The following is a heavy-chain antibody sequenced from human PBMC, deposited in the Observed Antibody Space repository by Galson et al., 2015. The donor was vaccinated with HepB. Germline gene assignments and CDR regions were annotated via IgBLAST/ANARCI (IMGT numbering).Heavy chain of an antibody. D-gene: IGHD3-16*01. CDR1: GFPFSSYS. Sequence: LRLSCAASGFPFSSYSMNWVRQAPGKGLEWVSSISSSSSYIYYADSVKGRFTISRDNAKNSLYLQMNSLRAEDTAVYYCARDLGGGYVSGHVFDYWGQGTLVTVSS. J-gene: IGHJ4*02. V-gene: IGHV3-21*01. CDR3: ARDLGGGYVSGHVFDY. CDR2: ISSSSSYI.